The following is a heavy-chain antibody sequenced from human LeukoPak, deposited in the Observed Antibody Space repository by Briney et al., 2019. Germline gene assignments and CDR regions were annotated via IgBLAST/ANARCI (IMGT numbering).Heavy chain of an antibody. CDR2: INHSGST. V-gene: IGHV4-39*07. Sequence: SQTLSLTCTVSGGSISSGSYYWSWIRQPPGKGLEWIGEINHSGSTNYNPSLKSRVTISVDTSKNQFSLKLSSVTAADTAVYYCARGLGIAAAGTLFDYWGQGTLVTVSS. CDR1: GGSISSGSYY. D-gene: IGHD6-13*01. J-gene: IGHJ4*02. CDR3: ARGLGIAAAGTLFDY.